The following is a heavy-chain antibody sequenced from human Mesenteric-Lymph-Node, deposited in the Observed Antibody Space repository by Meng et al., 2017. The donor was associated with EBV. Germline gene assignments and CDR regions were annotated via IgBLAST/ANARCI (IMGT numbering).Heavy chain of an antibody. Sequence: HITLKESGPTVVKSTXTLTVTCSVSGFSLNTSGMAVGWVRQPPGKAPEWLALIFWDDDKRYSPSLKSRLTISRDTSENQVVLTMTNMAPEDTATYYCTHIWITLDHWGQGALVTVSS. CDR3: THIWITLDH. CDR1: GFSLNTSGMA. CDR2: IFWDDDK. J-gene: IGHJ4*02. D-gene: IGHD3-10*01. V-gene: IGHV2-5*02.